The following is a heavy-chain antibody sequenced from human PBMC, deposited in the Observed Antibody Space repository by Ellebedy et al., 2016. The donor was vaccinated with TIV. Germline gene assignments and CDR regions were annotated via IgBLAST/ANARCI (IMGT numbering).Heavy chain of an antibody. D-gene: IGHD2-15*01. CDR3: AKDPVGFCASPVCFYLDD. Sequence: GESLKISCVASGFTFSDYWMHWFRLAPGKGLVWVSRLIGDGTNRDYADSVKGRFTISRDNAKNTLYLQLDTLRAEDTAMYYCAKDPVGFCASPVCFYLDDWGQGALVTVSS. CDR1: GFTFSDYW. V-gene: IGHV3-74*01. CDR2: LIGDGTNR. J-gene: IGHJ4*02.